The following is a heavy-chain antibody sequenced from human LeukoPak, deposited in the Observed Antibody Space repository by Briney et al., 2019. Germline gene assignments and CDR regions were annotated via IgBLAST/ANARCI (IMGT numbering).Heavy chain of an antibody. CDR1: GYTFTSHY. J-gene: IGHJ5*02. CDR2: INPTSGGT. D-gene: IGHD5-12*01. Sequence: ASVKVSCKASGYTFTSHYLHWVRQAPGRGLEWMGWINPTSGGTYYLQKFQGRVVMTRDTSTGTVYMELSSLTSGDTALYFCARSRSFSGYGAFGPWGQGTLVTVSS. V-gene: IGHV1-2*02. CDR3: ARSRSFSGYGAFGP.